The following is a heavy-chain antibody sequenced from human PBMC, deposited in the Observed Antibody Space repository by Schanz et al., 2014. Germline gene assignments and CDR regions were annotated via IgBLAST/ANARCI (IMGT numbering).Heavy chain of an antibody. CDR3: ARAEINSGYARYYYGMDV. Sequence: QVQLQESGPGLVKPSGTLSLTCVVSGGSISSGVWWTWARQSPGKGLEWIGYIYYSGSTNYNPSLKSRVTISVDTSKNQFSLKLSSVTAADTAVYYCARAEINSGYARYYYGMDVWGQGTTVTVSS. CDR2: IYYSGST. V-gene: IGHV4-4*02. CDR1: GGSISSGVW. J-gene: IGHJ6*02. D-gene: IGHD5-12*01.